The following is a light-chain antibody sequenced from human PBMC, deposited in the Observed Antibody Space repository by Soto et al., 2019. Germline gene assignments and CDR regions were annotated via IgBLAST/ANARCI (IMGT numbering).Light chain of an antibody. CDR3: TSHAGTLSFPHI. Sequence: ALTQPPSASGSPGQSVTISCTGTSSDVGAYNHVSWYQHHPGKAPKLMVYEVNKRPSGVPDRFSGSKAGNTAALTVSGLQAEYEVDYYCTSHAGTLSFPHIVGTGTKLNAL. J-gene: IGLJ1*01. V-gene: IGLV2-8*01. CDR2: EVN. CDR1: SSDVGAYNH.